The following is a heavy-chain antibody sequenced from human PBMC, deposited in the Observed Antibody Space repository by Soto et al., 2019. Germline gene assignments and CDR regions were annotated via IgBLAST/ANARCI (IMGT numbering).Heavy chain of an antibody. J-gene: IGHJ5*02. CDR1: GGGVSSSH. CDR2: VFSLVTNTGNT. V-gene: IGHV4-59*02. D-gene: IGHD3-16*01. CDR3: ARGDAWAPPPSNYFGP. Sequence: XGSLGLTCTVCGGGVSSSHGSGIRQSPGKGFEWIGYVFSLVTNTGNTQYIPSLANRLSISVDMSKNQFSLRLSSVTAADTAVYYCARGDAWAPPPSNYFGPWSQRTLVSVSS.